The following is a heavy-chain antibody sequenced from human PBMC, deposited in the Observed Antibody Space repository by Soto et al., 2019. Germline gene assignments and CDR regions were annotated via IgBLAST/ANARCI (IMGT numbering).Heavy chain of an antibody. Sequence: GESLKISCAASGFTFSSYAMSWVRQAPGKGLEWVSAISGSGGSTYYADSVKGRFTISRDNSKNTLYLQMNSLRAEDTAVYYCAKDRGDSSSPLYFDYWGQGTLVTVSS. CDR1: GFTFSSYA. J-gene: IGHJ4*02. CDR3: AKDRGDSSSPLYFDY. D-gene: IGHD6-6*01. CDR2: ISGSGGST. V-gene: IGHV3-23*01.